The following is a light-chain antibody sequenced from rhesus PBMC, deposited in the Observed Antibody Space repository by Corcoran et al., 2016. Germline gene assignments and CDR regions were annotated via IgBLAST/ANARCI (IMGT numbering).Light chain of an antibody. Sequence: DIQMTQSPSSLSASVGDTVTITCRASQGISNYLVWYQQKLGKAPKPLIYFPSNLESGVPSRFSGSGSGTDFTLTISSLQPEDFAIYYCQQHNSYPRTFGQGTKVEIK. CDR1: QGISNY. CDR2: FPS. CDR3: QQHNSYPRT. V-gene: IGKV1S14*01. J-gene: IGKJ1*01.